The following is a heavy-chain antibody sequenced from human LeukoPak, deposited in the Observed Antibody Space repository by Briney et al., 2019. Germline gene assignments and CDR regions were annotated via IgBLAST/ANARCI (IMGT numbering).Heavy chain of an antibody. V-gene: IGHV4-61*02. CDR1: GGAISSGSYY. J-gene: IGHJ5*02. CDR3: ARGEYNWNWFDP. D-gene: IGHD1-1*01. Sequence: SQTLSLTCTVSGGAISSGSYYWSWIRQPAGKGLEWIGRIYTSGSTNYNPSLKSRVTISVDTSKNQFSLKLSSVTAADTAVYYCARGEYNWNWFDPWGQGTLVTVSS. CDR2: IYTSGST.